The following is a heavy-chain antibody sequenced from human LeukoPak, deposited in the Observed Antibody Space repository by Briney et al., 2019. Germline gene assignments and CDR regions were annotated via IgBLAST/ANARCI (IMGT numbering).Heavy chain of an antibody. CDR1: GFTFSSYS. V-gene: IGHV3-21*01. D-gene: IGHD5-18*01. CDR2: ISSSSSYI. Sequence: GGSLRLSCAASGFTFSSYSMNWVRQAPGKGLEWVSSISSSSSYIYYADSVKGRFTISRDNAKNSLYLQMNSLRAEDTAVYYCAPKLGRGYSYGSTVFDYWGQGTLVTVSS. J-gene: IGHJ4*02. CDR3: APKLGRGYSYGSTVFDY.